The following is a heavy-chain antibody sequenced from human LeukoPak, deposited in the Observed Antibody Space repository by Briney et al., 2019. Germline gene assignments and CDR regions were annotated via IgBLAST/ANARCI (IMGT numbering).Heavy chain of an antibody. Sequence: SVKVSCKASGGTFSSYAISWVRQAPGQGLEWMGGIIPIFGTANYAQKFQGRVTITADESTSTAYMELSSLRSEDTAVYYCARRGCNGGSCYAYWGQGTLVTVSS. CDR2: IIPIFGTA. V-gene: IGHV1-69*01. CDR1: GGTFSSYA. J-gene: IGHJ4*02. D-gene: IGHD2-15*01. CDR3: ARRGCNGGSCYAY.